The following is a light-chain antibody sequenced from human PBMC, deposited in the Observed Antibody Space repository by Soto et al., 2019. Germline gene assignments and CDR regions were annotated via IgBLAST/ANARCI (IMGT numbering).Light chain of an antibody. CDR2: EVS. CDR3: SSSTRSRTRV. Sequence: QSVLTQPASVSGSPGQSITISCTGTSSDVGGYKYVSWYQQHPGKAPKLMIYEVSNRPSGVSNRFSGSKSDNTASLTISGLQAEDEADYYCSSSTRSRTRVFGGGTKVTVL. V-gene: IGLV2-14*01. CDR1: SSDVGGYKY. J-gene: IGLJ2*01.